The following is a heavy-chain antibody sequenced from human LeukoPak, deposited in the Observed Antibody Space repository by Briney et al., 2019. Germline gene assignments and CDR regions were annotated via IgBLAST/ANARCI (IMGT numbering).Heavy chain of an antibody. J-gene: IGHJ4*02. Sequence: GGSLRLSCAASGFTSSDYYVTWIRQAPGKGLECVSYISGSGSPIYYADSVKGRFTISRDNAKNSLYLQMNSLRAEDTAVYYCARDRGGPGYTYGQPLDYWGQGTLVTVSS. CDR3: ARDRGGPGYTYGQPLDY. CDR2: ISGSGSPI. V-gene: IGHV3-11*01. D-gene: IGHD5-18*01. CDR1: GFTSSDYY.